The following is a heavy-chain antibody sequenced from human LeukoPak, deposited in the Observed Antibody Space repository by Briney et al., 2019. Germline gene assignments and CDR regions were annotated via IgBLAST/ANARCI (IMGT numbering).Heavy chain of an antibody. CDR3: ARDSGYNYFGWVGDYFDY. CDR1: GGSISSYY. CDR2: IYYSGST. Sequence: KPSETLSLTCTVSGGSISSYYWSWIRQPPGKGLEWIGYIYYSGSTNYNPSLKSRVTISVDTSKNQFSLKLSSVTAADTAVYYCARDSGYNYFGWVGDYFDYWGQGTLVTVSS. V-gene: IGHV4-59*01. J-gene: IGHJ4*02. D-gene: IGHD5-24*01.